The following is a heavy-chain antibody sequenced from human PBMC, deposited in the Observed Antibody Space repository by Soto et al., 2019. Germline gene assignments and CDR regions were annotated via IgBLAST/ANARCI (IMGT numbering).Heavy chain of an antibody. CDR2: IYYSGST. J-gene: IGHJ5*02. D-gene: IGHD3-22*01. V-gene: IGHV4-30-4*01. CDR1: GGSISSGDYY. Sequence: SETLSLTCTVSGGSISSGDYYWSWIRQPPGKGLEWIGYIYYSGSTYYNPSLKSRVTISVDTSKNQFSLKLSFVTAADTAVYYCAREKYYYDSSGYYFRWFDPWGQGTLVTVSS. CDR3: AREKYYYDSSGYYFRWFDP.